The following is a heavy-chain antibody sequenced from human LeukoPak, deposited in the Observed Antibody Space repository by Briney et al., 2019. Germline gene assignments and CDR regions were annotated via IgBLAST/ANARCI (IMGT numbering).Heavy chain of an antibody. D-gene: IGHD3-10*02. CDR1: GFNFDRYT. CDR3: AKELDTMFFDY. V-gene: IGHV3-43*01. J-gene: IGHJ4*02. CDR2: AGWAGGTT. Sequence: GSLRLSCATSGFNFDRYTIHWVRQAPGKGLEWVSLAGWAGGTTFYSDSVRGRLTISRDSGRKSVYLQMNSLTTDDTAFYFCAKELDTMFFDYWGQGALVTVSS.